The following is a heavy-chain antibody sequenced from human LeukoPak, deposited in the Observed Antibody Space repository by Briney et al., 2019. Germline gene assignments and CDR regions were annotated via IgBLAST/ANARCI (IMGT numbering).Heavy chain of an antibody. J-gene: IGHJ5*02. CDR1: GFPFSTYA. CDR3: AKDYGSSSTNWFDP. V-gene: IGHV3-23*01. CDR2: ISGGGGST. Sequence: GGSLRLSCAASGFPFSTYAMSWVRQAPGKGLEWVSAISGGGGSTYYADSVKGRFTISRDNSKNTLYLQMNSLRAEDTAIYYCAKDYGSSSTNWFDPWGQGTLVTVSS. D-gene: IGHD6-6*01.